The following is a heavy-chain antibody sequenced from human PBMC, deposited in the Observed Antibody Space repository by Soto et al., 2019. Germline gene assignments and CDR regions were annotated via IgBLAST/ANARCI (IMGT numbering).Heavy chain of an antibody. D-gene: IGHD3-9*01. J-gene: IGHJ4*02. CDR2: ISGSGGST. Sequence: PGGSLRLSCAASGFTFSSYAMSWVRQAPGKGLEWVSAISGSGGSTYYADSVKGRFTISRDNSKNTLYLQMNSLRAEDTAVYYCAKDYFSEPLVTLYFDYWGQGTLVTVSS. CDR1: GFTFSSYA. V-gene: IGHV3-23*01. CDR3: AKDYFSEPLVTLYFDY.